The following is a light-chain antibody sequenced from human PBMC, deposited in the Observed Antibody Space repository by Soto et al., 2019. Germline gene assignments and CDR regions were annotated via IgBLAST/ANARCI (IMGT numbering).Light chain of an antibody. CDR2: GAS. CDR3: QQYNNWLIT. J-gene: IGKJ5*01. CDR1: QDIRSS. Sequence: EIVMTQSPATLSVSPGERVTLSCRASQDIRSSLAWYQQKPGQAPRIIIYGASTRATGIPDRFSGSGSGTELTLTISRLQSEDFAVYYCQQYNNWLITCGQGTRLEIK. V-gene: IGKV3-15*01.